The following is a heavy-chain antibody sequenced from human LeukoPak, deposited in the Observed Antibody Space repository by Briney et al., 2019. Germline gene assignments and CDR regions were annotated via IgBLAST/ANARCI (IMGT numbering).Heavy chain of an antibody. V-gene: IGHV4-59*01. J-gene: IGHJ4*02. CDR3: ARVSEQQLVLDY. CDR1: VGSISSYY. Sequence: SETLSLTCTVSVGSISSYYWSWVRQPPGKGLEWVGYIYYSRSTNYNPSLKSRVTISVDTSKNQFSLKLSSVTAADTAMYYCARVSEQQLVLDYWGQGTLVTVSS. CDR2: IYYSRST. D-gene: IGHD6-13*01.